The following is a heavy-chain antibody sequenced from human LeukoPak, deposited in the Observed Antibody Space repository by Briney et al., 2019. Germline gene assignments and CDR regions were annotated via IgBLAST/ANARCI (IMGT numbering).Heavy chain of an antibody. CDR3: ARDSGSGSYYRPADY. J-gene: IGHJ4*02. CDR2: TYYRSKWYN. Sequence: SQTLSLTCALSADSVSSNSAPWNSIRQSPSRGLGWLGRTYYRSKWYNDYAVSVKSRITINPDTSKNQFSLQLNSVTPEDTAVYYCARDSGSGSYYRPADYWGQGTLVTVSS. D-gene: IGHD3-10*01. CDR1: ADSVSSNSAP. V-gene: IGHV6-1*01.